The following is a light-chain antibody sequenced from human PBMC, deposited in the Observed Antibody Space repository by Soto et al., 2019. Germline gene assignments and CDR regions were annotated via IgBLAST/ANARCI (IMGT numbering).Light chain of an antibody. CDR2: GAS. CDR1: QSVRSN. Sequence: EIVMTQSPATLSVCPGERVTLSCRASQSVRSNLAWYQQKPGQVPRVLIYGASTRAIGIPDRFSGSGSGTEFTLTISSLQSEDFAVYYCQHYNNLWGFGGGTKVEIK. CDR3: QHYNNLWG. J-gene: IGKJ4*01. V-gene: IGKV3-15*01.